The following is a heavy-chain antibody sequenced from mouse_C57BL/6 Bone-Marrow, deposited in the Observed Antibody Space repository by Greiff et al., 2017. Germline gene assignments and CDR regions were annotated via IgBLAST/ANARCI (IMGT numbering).Heavy chain of an antibody. V-gene: IGHV2-9-1*01. Sequence: QVQLQQSGPGLVAPSQSLSITCTVSGFSLTSYAISWVRQPPGKGLEWLGVIWTGGGTNYNSALKSRLSISKDNSKSQVFLKMNSLQTDDTARYYCARNWGYGSSYAMDYWGQGTSVTVSS. D-gene: IGHD1-1*01. CDR3: ARNWGYGSSYAMDY. J-gene: IGHJ4*01. CDR1: GFSLTSYA. CDR2: IWTGGGT.